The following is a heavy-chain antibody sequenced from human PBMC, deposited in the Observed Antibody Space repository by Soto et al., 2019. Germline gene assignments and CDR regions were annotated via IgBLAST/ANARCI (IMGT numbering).Heavy chain of an antibody. CDR2: IIPVFGTT. J-gene: IGHJ6*02. CDR1: GGTFRNYG. Sequence: SVKVSCKSSGGTFRNYGIGWVRQAPGQGLEWMGRIIPVFGTTNYAQKFQGRVTMTADESTSTAYIEVSSLRSEDTAMFYCGRYCSGGSCHTLDYYGMDVWGQGTTVTVSS. CDR3: GRYCSGGSCHTLDYYGMDV. V-gene: IGHV1-69*13. D-gene: IGHD2-15*01.